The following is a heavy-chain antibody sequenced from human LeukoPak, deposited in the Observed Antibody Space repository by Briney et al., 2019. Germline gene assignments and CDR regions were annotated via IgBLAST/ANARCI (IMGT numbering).Heavy chain of an antibody. D-gene: IGHD3-10*01. CDR2: INHSGST. V-gene: IGHV4-34*01. Sequence: SETLSLTCAVYGGSFSGYYWSWIRQPPGKGLEWIGEINHSGSTNYNPSLKSRVTISVDTSKNQFSLKLSSVTAADAAVYYCARGYLGYYGSGSYYKVTLQRDLDYWGQGTLVTVSS. CDR1: GGSFSGYY. CDR3: ARGYLGYYGSGSYYKVTLQRDLDY. J-gene: IGHJ4*02.